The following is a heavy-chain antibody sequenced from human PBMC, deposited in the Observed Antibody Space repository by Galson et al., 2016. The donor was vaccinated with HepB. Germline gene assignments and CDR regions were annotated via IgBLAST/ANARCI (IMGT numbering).Heavy chain of an antibody. D-gene: IGHD4-23*01. CDR1: GYTFSTFD. CDR3: VRSWTTVVTPGPFDY. V-gene: IGHV1-69*10. CDR2: VIPVLGTP. Sequence: SVKVSCKASGYTFSTFDISWVRRTPGQGLEWVGGVIPVLGTPKYAQKFQGRVTITADTSTSTAYMELTSLRSGDTAVYYCVRSWTTVVTPGPFDYWGQGTLLTVSS. J-gene: IGHJ4*02.